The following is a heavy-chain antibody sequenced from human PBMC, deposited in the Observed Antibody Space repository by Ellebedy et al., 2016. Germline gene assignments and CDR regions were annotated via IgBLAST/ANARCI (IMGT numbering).Heavy chain of an antibody. CDR2: ITISGRTA. Sequence: GESLKISCVASGFSFSNYSMNWVRQAPGKGPEWISYITISGRTAFYADSVKGRFTMSRDNAKNSLYLQMNNLRAEDTAVYYCSIPNDYWGQGALVTVSS. V-gene: IGHV3-48*04. J-gene: IGHJ4*02. CDR1: GFSFSNYS. CDR3: SIPNDY.